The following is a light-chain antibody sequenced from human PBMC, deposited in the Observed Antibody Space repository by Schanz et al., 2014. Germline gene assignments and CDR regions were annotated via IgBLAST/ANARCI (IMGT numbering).Light chain of an antibody. CDR1: SSDVGSYGF. CDR3: SSYATTNTLV. Sequence: QSALTQPASVSGSPGQSITISCTGTSSDVGSYGFVSWYQHYPGKAPKVIIYEANKRPSGVSNRFSASKSGYTASLTISGLQAEDEADYYCSSYATTNTLVFGGGTKLTVL. CDR2: EAN. V-gene: IGLV2-14*02. J-gene: IGLJ2*01.